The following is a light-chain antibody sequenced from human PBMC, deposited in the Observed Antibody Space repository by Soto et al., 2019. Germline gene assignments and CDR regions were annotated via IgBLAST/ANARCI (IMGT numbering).Light chain of an antibody. CDR3: QQYYSYPLT. J-gene: IGKJ3*01. Sequence: AIRMTQSPSSFSASTGDRVTITCRASQGISSYLAWYQQKPGKAPKLLIYAASTLQSVVPSRFSGSGSGTDFTLTISCLQSEDFATYYCQQYYSYPLTFGPGTKVDI. CDR2: AAS. V-gene: IGKV1-8*01. CDR1: QGISSY.